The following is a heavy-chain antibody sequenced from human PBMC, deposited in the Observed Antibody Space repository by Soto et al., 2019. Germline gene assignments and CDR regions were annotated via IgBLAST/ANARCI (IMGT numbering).Heavy chain of an antibody. CDR2: TSNSGST. CDR3: ARGGGSTKVDY. J-gene: IGHJ4*02. Sequence: QVQLQESGPGLVKPSQTLSLTCTVSGGSITSSGYYWSWIRQHPGEGLEWIGFTSNSGSTSYNPCLKRRVTLPVTPSSTQFSLNLRSVTAADTAFYYCARGGGSTKVDYWGQGTLVTVSP. V-gene: IGHV4-31*03. D-gene: IGHD2-2*01. CDR1: GGSITSSGYY.